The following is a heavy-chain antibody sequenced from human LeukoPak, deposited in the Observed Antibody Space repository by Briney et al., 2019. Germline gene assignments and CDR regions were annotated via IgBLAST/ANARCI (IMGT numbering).Heavy chain of an antibody. CDR2: IIPIFGTA. Sequence: GPSVKVSCKASGDTFSSYAISWVRQAPGQGLEWMGGIIPIFGTANYAQKFQGRVTITADESTSTAYMELSSLRSEDTAVYYCARDQGPGYCSGGSCETYDAFDIWGQGTMVTVSS. V-gene: IGHV1-69*13. D-gene: IGHD2-15*01. J-gene: IGHJ3*02. CDR3: ARDQGPGYCSGGSCETYDAFDI. CDR1: GDTFSSYA.